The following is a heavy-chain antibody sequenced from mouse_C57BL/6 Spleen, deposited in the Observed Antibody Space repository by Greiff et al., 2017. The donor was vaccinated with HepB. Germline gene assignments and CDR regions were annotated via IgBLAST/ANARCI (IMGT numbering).Heavy chain of an antibody. J-gene: IGHJ4*01. V-gene: IGHV1-64*01. Sequence: QVQLQQPGAELVKPGASVKLSCKASGYTFTSYWMHWVKQRPGQGLEWIGMIHPNSGSTNYNEKFKSKATLTVDKSSSTAYMQLSSLTSEDSAVYYGARDPLITTVVAPGAMDYWGQGTSVTVSS. CDR2: IHPNSGST. CDR3: ARDPLITTVVAPGAMDY. D-gene: IGHD1-1*01. CDR1: GYTFTSYW.